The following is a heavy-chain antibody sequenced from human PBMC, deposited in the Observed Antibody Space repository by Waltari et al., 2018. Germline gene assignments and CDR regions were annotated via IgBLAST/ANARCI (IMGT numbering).Heavy chain of an antibody. CDR2: MNPNSGNT. J-gene: IGHJ5*02. D-gene: IGHD3-16*01. Sequence: QVQLVQSGAEVKKPGASVKVSCKASGYAFSSHDINWVRPATGQGLEWMGWMNPNSGNTGYAQKFQGRVTMTRNTSISTAYMELSSLRSEDTAVYYCARCNDYVWGSYSPWGQGTQVTVSP. V-gene: IGHV1-8*01. CDR1: GYAFSSHD. CDR3: ARCNDYVWGSYSP.